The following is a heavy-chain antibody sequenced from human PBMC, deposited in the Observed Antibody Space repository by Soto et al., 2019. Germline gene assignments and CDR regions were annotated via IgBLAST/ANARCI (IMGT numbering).Heavy chain of an antibody. CDR3: GKMEGIGPWAHSCGY. CDR2: IYGGGNGP. J-gene: IGHJ4*02. CDR1: GFTFSDFA. V-gene: IGHV3-23*01. D-gene: IGHD2-21*01. Sequence: LRLSCAATGFTFSDFAMSWVRQAPGTGLEWVSRIYGGGNGPHYADSVKGRVTISRDNSQNTLHLQMNSLRAEDTAVYHGGKMEGIGPWAHSCGYWGRGILDNDSS.